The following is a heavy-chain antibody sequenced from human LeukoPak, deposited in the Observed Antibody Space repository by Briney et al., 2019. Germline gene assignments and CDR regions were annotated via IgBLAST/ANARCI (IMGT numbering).Heavy chain of an antibody. V-gene: IGHV4-61*01. CDR2: IYYSGST. D-gene: IGHD2-15*01. J-gene: IGHJ6*02. CDR1: GGSISSSIYY. CDR3: ARDPRGLYGPSYYYYGMDV. Sequence: SETLSLTCIVSGGSISSSIYYWAWVRQPPGKGLEWIGYIYYSGSTNYNPSLRSRVTISVDTSKNQFSLKLSSVTAADTAVYYCARDPRGLYGPSYYYYGMDVWGQGTTVTVSS.